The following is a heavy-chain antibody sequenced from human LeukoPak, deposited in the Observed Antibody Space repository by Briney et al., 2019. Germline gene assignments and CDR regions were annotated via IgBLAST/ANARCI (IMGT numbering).Heavy chain of an antibody. Sequence: GRSLRLSCAASGFTFGDYAMSWVRQAPGKGLEWVGFIRSKAYGGTTEYAASVKGRFTISRDDSKSIAYLQMNSLKTEDTAVYCCTRDTYYYDSSIPGYWGQGTLVTVSS. CDR3: TRDTYYYDSSIPGY. CDR1: GFTFGDYA. CDR2: IRSKAYGGTT. V-gene: IGHV3-49*04. D-gene: IGHD3-22*01. J-gene: IGHJ4*02.